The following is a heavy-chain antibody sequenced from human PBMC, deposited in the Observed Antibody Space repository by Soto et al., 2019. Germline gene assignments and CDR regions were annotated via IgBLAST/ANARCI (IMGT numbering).Heavy chain of an antibody. CDR1: GGSISSYY. V-gene: IGHV4-59*08. J-gene: IGHJ6*02. CDR3: ARGRSDYDYYYYGLDV. CDR2: IYYSGST. Sequence: QVQLQESGPGLVKPSETLSLTCSVSGGSISSYYWSWIRQPPGKGLEWIGYIYYSGSTKYNPSLKGRITISXXTXKXXFSLKLSSVTAADTAVYYCARGRSDYDYYYYGLDVWGQGTTVTVSS. D-gene: IGHD4-17*01.